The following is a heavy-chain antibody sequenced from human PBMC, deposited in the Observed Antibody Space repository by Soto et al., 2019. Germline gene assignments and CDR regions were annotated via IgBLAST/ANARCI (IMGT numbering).Heavy chain of an antibody. Sequence: GGSLRLSCAASGFTFSSYGMHWVRQAPGKGLEWVAVISYDGSNKYYADSVKGRFTISRDNSKNTLYLQMNSLRAEDTAVYYCAKGGASLEDYDFWSGYKNYYYYGMDVWGQGTTVTVSS. CDR2: ISYDGSNK. D-gene: IGHD3-3*01. J-gene: IGHJ6*02. V-gene: IGHV3-30*18. CDR1: GFTFSSYG. CDR3: AKGGASLEDYDFWSGYKNYYYYGMDV.